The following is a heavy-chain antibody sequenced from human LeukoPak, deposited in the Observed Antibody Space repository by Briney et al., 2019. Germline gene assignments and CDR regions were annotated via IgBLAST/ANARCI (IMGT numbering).Heavy chain of an antibody. CDR3: ARNSPQVPFDY. V-gene: IGHV4-39*07. CDR1: GGSISSSSYY. CDR2: IYYSRSN. D-gene: IGHD2/OR15-2a*01. J-gene: IGHJ4*02. Sequence: SETLSLTCTVSGGSISSSSYYWGWIRQPPGQGLEWIGSIYYSRSNYHNPSLKGRVTTSVDTSKNEFSLKLASVTAADAAGYYPARNSPQVPFDYWGQGTLVTVSS.